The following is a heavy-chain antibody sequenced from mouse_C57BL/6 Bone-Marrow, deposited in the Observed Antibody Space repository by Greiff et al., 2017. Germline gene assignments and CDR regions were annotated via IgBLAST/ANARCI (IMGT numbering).Heavy chain of an antibody. Sequence: VKLQESGPELVKPGASVKLSCKASGFNFTSYDINWVKQRPGQGLEWIGWIYPGDGSTKYNEKFKGKATLTVDTSSSTAYLQLHSLTSEDTAVYYCARWGQVDYWGQGTTLTVSS. V-gene: IGHV1-85*01. CDR2: IYPGDGST. CDR1: GFNFTSYD. J-gene: IGHJ2*01. CDR3: ARWGQVDY. D-gene: IGHD3-3*01.